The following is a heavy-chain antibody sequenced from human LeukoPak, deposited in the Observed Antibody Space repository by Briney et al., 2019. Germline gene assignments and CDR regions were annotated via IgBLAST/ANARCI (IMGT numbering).Heavy chain of an antibody. CDR2: INHSGST. CDR1: GGSFSGDY. J-gene: IGHJ4*02. V-gene: IGHV4-34*01. D-gene: IGHD4-17*01. Sequence: SETLSLTCAVYGGSFSGDYWSWIRQPPGKGLEWIGEINHSGSTNYNPSLKSRVTISVDTSKNQFSLKLSSVTAADTAVYYCARGKGDYDHFDYWGQGTLVTVSS. CDR3: ARGKGDYDHFDY.